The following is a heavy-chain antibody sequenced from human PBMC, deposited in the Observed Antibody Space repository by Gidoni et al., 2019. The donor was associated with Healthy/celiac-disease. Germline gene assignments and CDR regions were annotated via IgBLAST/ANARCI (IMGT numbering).Heavy chain of an antibody. CDR3: ARTIESYYYYMDV. J-gene: IGHJ6*03. CDR2: IIPILGIA. D-gene: IGHD3-10*01. Sequence: QVQLVQSGAEVKKPGSSVKVSCKASGGTFSSYTISWVRQAPGQGLEWKGRIIPILGIANYAQKFQGRVTITADKSTSTAYMELSSLRSEDTAVYYCARTIESYYYYMDVWGKGTTVTVSS. CDR1: GGTFSSYT. V-gene: IGHV1-69*02.